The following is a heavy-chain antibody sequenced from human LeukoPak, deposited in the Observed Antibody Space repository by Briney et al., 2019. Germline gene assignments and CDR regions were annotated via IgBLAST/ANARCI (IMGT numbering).Heavy chain of an antibody. J-gene: IGHJ4*02. CDR2: TWYGGRTT. CDR3: ARSQSSSLIDY. V-gene: IGHV3-33*01. CDR1: GFTLSSYG. D-gene: IGHD6-13*01. Sequence: PGGFLRLSCAAFGFTLSSYGMHWVRLAPGKGLEWVAVTWYGGRTTFYADSVKGRITMSRDNSKNTLYLQMNSLRAEDTAVYYCARSQSSSLIDYWGQGTLVTVSS.